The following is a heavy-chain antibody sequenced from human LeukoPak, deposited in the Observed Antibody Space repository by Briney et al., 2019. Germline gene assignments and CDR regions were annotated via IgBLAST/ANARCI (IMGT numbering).Heavy chain of an antibody. Sequence: PGGSLRLSCAASGFTFCSFEMNWVRQAPGKGLEWVSYISSSSSTIYYGDSVKGRFTISRDNAKKSLYLQMNSLRADDTAVYYCAREGLAFDYWGQGTLVTVSS. CDR1: GFTFCSFE. D-gene: IGHD3/OR15-3a*01. CDR2: ISSSSSTI. J-gene: IGHJ4*02. V-gene: IGHV3-48*03. CDR3: AREGLAFDY.